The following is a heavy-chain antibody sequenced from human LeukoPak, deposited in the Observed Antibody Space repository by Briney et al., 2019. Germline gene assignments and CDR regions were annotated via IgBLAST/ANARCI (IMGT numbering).Heavy chain of an antibody. V-gene: IGHV3-30-3*01. Sequence: PGRSLRLSCAASGFTFSSYAMHWVRQAPGKGLEWVAVISYDGSNKYYADSVKGRFTISRDNSKNTLYLQMNSLRAEDTAVYYCARDSGGYDSSGPDPYYFDYWGQGTLVTVSS. D-gene: IGHD3-22*01. CDR1: GFTFSSYA. CDR3: ARDSGGYDSSGPDPYYFDY. J-gene: IGHJ4*02. CDR2: ISYDGSNK.